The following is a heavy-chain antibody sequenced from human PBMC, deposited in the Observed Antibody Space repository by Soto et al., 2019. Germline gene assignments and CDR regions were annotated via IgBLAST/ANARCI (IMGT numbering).Heavy chain of an antibody. CDR3: ARGFGGYYGSGSPAGMDV. Sequence: QVQLVQSGAEVKKPGSSVKVSCKASGGTFSSYTISWVRQAPGQGLEWMGRIIPILGIANYAQKFQGRVTITADKSTSTAYMELSSLRSEDTAAYYCARGFGGYYGSGSPAGMDVWGQGTTVTVSS. V-gene: IGHV1-69*02. CDR2: IIPILGIA. CDR1: GGTFSSYT. D-gene: IGHD3-10*01. J-gene: IGHJ6*02.